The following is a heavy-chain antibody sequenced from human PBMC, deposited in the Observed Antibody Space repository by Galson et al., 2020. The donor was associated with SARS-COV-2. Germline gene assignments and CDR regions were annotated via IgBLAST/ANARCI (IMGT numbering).Heavy chain of an antibody. V-gene: IGHV3-21*01. D-gene: IGHD2-15*01. CDR1: GFTFSSYS. Sequence: GGSLRLSCAASGFTFSSYSMNWVRQAPGQGLEWVSSISSNSSYIYYADSVKGRFTISRDNAKNSLYLQMNSLRAEDTAVYYCARDRYHVELPHYYYGMDVWGQGTTVTVSS. CDR3: ARDRYHVELPHYYYGMDV. CDR2: ISSNSSYI. J-gene: IGHJ6*02.